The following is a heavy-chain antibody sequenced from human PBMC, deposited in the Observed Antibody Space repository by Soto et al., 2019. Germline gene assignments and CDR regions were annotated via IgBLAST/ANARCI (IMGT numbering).Heavy chain of an antibody. V-gene: IGHV1-69*06. Sequence: QVQLVQSGAEVKKPGSSVKVSCKASGGTFSSYAISWVRQAPGQGLEWMGGIIPIFGTANYAQKFQGRVTITGDKSTSTAYMELSSLRSEDTAVYYCAREVVVVPAAIDGHYYYGMDVWGQGTTVTVSS. J-gene: IGHJ6*02. D-gene: IGHD2-2*02. CDR3: AREVVVVPAAIDGHYYYGMDV. CDR2: IIPIFGTA. CDR1: GGTFSSYA.